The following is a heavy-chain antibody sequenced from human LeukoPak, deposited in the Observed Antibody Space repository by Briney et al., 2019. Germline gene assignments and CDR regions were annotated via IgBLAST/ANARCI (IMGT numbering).Heavy chain of an antibody. J-gene: IGHJ4*02. CDR2: ISYDGSNK. CDR1: GFTFSSYA. Sequence: GGSLRLSCAASGFTFSSYAMHWVRQAPGKGLEWVALISYDGSNKYYADSVKGRFTISRDNSKSTLYLQINSLRAEDTAIYYCAKDDNWLQFQSWGQGTLVTVSS. D-gene: IGHD5-24*01. CDR3: AKDDNWLQFQS. V-gene: IGHV3-30*04.